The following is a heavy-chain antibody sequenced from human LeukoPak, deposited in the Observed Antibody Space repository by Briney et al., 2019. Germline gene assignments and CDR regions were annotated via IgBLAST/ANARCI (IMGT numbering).Heavy chain of an antibody. V-gene: IGHV1-2*02. CDR1: GYTFTGYQ. J-gene: IGHJ4*02. D-gene: IGHD3-10*01. Sequence: GASVKVSCKASGYTFTGYQVHWVRQAPGQGLEWMGWINPNSGATNYAQEFQGRVTMTRDTSIGTAYMELSRLRSDDTAVYYCARDYYGSGSYSTDYWGQGTLVTVSS. CDR2: INPNSGAT. CDR3: ARDYYGSGSYSTDY.